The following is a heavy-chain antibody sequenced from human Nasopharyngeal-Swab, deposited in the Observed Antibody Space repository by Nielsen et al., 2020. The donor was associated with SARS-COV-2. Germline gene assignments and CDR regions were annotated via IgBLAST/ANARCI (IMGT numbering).Heavy chain of an antibody. V-gene: IGHV3-7*03. J-gene: IGHJ5*02. CDR1: GFTFSSYW. CDR3: AKDIAAYISGNWFDP. Sequence: GGSLRLSCAASGFTFSSYWMTWVRQAPGKGLEWVANIKQDGSEKYYVDSVKGRFTISRDNAKNPLYLQMNSLRAEDTAVYYCAKDIAAYISGNWFDPWGQGTLVTVSS. CDR2: IKQDGSEK. D-gene: IGHD6-6*01.